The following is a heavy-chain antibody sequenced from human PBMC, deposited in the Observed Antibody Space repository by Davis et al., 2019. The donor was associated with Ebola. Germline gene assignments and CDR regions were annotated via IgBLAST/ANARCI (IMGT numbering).Heavy chain of an antibody. D-gene: IGHD1-20*01. CDR3: AGCITGVEGIYAFDI. V-gene: IGHV1-2*06. Sequence: ASVKVSCKASGYIFTDYYIHWVRQAPGQGFEWMGRLNPNSGGTDYAQKFQGRVTMTRDTSISTAYMELSGLRSDDTAVYFCAGCITGVEGIYAFDIWGQGTMVTVSS. CDR2: LNPNSGGT. J-gene: IGHJ3*02. CDR1: GYIFTDYY.